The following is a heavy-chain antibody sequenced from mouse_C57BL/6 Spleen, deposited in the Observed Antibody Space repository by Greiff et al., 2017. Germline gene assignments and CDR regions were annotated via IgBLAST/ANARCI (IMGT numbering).Heavy chain of an antibody. J-gene: IGHJ2*01. CDR2: ISSGGDYI. V-gene: IGHV5-9-1*02. CDR3: TRGFYDGYDVDY. D-gene: IGHD2-3*01. Sequence: EVMLVESGEGLVKPGGSLKLSCAASGFTFSSYAMSWVRQTPEKRLEWVAYISSGGDYIYYAATVKGRFTISRDNARNTLYLQMSSLKSEDTAMYYCTRGFYDGYDVDYWGQGTTLTVSS. CDR1: GFTFSSYA.